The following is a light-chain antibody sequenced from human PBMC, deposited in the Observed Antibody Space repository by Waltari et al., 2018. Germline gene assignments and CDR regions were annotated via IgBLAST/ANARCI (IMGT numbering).Light chain of an antibody. Sequence: DIVMTQTPLSLSVTPGQPASISCKSSQSLRHSDGKTYLHWYLQKPGQSPQVLIYDVFSRLSGVPDRFSGSGSGTDFTLKISRVEAEDVGVYYCMQGINFRTFGQGTRLEIK. J-gene: IGKJ5*01. CDR3: MQGINFRT. CDR1: QSLRHSDGKTY. CDR2: DVF. V-gene: IGKV2-29*02.